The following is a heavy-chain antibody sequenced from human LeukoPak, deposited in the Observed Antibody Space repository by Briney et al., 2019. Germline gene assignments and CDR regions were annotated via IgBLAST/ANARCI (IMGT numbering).Heavy chain of an antibody. CDR3: ANGVIGPAASHYYYYGMDV. Sequence: PGGSLRLSCAASGFTFRSYRMNWVRQAPGKGLEWVASIKQGESERYYVDSVNGRFTISRDNSKNTLYLQMNSLRAEDTAVYYCANGVIGPAASHYYYYGMDVWGQGTTVTVSS. V-gene: IGHV3-7*05. CDR1: GFTFRSYR. CDR2: IKQGESER. D-gene: IGHD2-2*01. J-gene: IGHJ6*02.